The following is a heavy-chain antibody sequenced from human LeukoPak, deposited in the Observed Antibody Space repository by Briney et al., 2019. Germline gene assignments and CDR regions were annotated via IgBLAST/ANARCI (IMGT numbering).Heavy chain of an antibody. CDR1: GGSINSDY. CDR2: VYYSGRT. CDR3: AIHDYGDRDAFDI. J-gene: IGHJ3*02. V-gene: IGHV4-59*01. Sequence: PSETLSLXCNVSGGSINSDYWTWIRQPPGKGLEWLGYVYYSGRTNYNPSLKSRVTISVETSKNQFSLKLNFVTAADTAVYYCAIHDYGDRDAFDIWGQGTMVTVSS. D-gene: IGHD4-17*01.